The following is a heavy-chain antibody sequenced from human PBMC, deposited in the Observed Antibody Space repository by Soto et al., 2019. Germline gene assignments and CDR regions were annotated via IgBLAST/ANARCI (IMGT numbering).Heavy chain of an antibody. CDR1: GFTFSSYG. D-gene: IGHD3-3*01. CDR2: ISYDGSNK. CDR3: AKDVLRFLEWLAFYGMDV. V-gene: IGHV3-30*18. J-gene: IGHJ6*02. Sequence: QVQLVESGGGVVQPGRSLRLSCAASGFTFSSYGMHWVRQAPGKGLEWVAVISYDGSNKYYADSVKGRFTNSRDNSKNTLYLQMNSLRAEDTAVYYCAKDVLRFLEWLAFYGMDVWGQGTTVTVSS.